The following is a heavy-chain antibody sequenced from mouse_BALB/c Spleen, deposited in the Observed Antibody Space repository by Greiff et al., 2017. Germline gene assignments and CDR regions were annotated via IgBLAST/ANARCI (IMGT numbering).Heavy chain of an antibody. CDR2: ISSGSSTI. CDR3: ARRIYYGSSYDYFDY. Sequence: EVMLVESGGGLVQPGGSRKLSCAASGFTFSSFGMHWVRQAPEKGLEWVAYISSGSSTIYYADTVKGRFTISRDNPKNTLFLQMTSLRSEDTAMYYCARRIYYGSSYDYFDYWGQGTTLTVSS. V-gene: IGHV5-17*02. D-gene: IGHD1-1*01. J-gene: IGHJ2*01. CDR1: GFTFSSFG.